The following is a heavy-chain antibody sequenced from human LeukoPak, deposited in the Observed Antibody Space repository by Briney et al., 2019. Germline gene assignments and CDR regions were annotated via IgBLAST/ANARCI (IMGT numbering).Heavy chain of an antibody. D-gene: IGHD3-9*01. CDR3: ARGLSLDWSTY. CDR2: ISSSSSYI. V-gene: IGHV3-21*01. CDR1: GFTFSSYS. J-gene: IGHJ4*02. Sequence: GGSLRPSCAASGFTFSSYSMNWVRQAPGKGLEWVSSISSSSSYIYYADSVKGRFTISRDNAKNSLYLQMNSLRAEDTAVYYCARGLSLDWSTYWGQGTLVTVSS.